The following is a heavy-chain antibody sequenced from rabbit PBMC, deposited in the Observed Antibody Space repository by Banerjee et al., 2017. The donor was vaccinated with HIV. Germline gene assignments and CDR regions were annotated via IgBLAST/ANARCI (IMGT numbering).Heavy chain of an antibody. Sequence: QEQVEESGGDLVKPEGSLTLTCTASGFSFSNIYYMCWVRQAPGKGLEWIGCINTGSRNAYYASWAKGRFTISKTSSTTVTLQMTSLTAADTATYFCARWGSGWNLNLWGPGTLVTVS. CDR3: ARWGSGWNLNL. J-gene: IGHJ4*01. D-gene: IGHD1-1*01. CDR2: INTGSRNA. V-gene: IGHV1S45*01. CDR1: GFSFSNIYY.